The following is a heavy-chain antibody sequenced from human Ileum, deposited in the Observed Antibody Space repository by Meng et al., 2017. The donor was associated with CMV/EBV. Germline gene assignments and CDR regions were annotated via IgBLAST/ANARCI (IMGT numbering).Heavy chain of an antibody. CDR2: TSSSSGTI. J-gene: IGHJ3*01. V-gene: IGHV3-11*01. CDR3: ARGDGYNQFDAFDV. D-gene: IGHD5-24*01. CDR1: GFTFSDYY. Sequence: GESLKTSCAASGFTFSDYYISWIRQTPGPGLEWGSYTSSSSGTICYADSVKGRFTIYRDNAKNSLYLQMNSLRVEDTALYYCARGDGYNQFDAFDVWGQGTMVTVSS.